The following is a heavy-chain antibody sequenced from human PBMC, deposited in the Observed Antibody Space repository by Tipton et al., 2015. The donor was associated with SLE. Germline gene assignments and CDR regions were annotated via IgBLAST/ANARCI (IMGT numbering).Heavy chain of an antibody. V-gene: IGHV3-7*03. Sequence: SLRLSCAASGFTFSSYAMSWVRQAPGKGLEWVANIKEDGSEKYYVDSVKGRFTISRDNAKNSLYLQMNSLRVEDTAVYYCVRDEGMGFDYWGQGPLVTVSS. CDR1: GFTFSSYA. D-gene: IGHD3-10*01. CDR2: IKEDGSEK. CDR3: VRDEGMGFDY. J-gene: IGHJ4*02.